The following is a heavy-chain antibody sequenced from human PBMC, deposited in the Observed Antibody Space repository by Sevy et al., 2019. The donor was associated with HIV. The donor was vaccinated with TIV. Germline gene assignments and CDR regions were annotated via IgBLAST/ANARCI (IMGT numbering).Heavy chain of an antibody. CDR1: GFTFSDYY. J-gene: IGHJ4*02. CDR3: ARAQKTPGPLIGYYYDSSGYYPDY. D-gene: IGHD3-22*01. Sequence: GGSLRLSCAASGFTFSDYYMSWIRQAPGKGLEWVSYISSSGSTIYYADSVKGRFTISRDNAKNSLYLQMNSLRAEDTAVYYGARAQKTPGPLIGYYYDSSGYYPDYWGQGTLVTVSS. CDR2: ISSSGSTI. V-gene: IGHV3-11*04.